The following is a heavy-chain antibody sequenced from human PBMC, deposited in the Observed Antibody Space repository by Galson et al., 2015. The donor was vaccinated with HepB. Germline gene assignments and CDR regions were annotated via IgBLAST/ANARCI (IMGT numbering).Heavy chain of an antibody. V-gene: IGHV3-30-3*01. D-gene: IGHD3-10*01. J-gene: IGHJ4*02. Sequence: SLRLSCAASGFTFSSYAMLWVRQAPGKGLGWVAVISYDGSKKYYAASVKGRLTISRDNSKNTLYLQMNSRRAEDTAVYYCARGLAGADIWFGEPGFDYWGQGTLVTVSS. CDR3: ARGLAGADIWFGEPGFDY. CDR1: GFTFSSYA. CDR2: ISYDGSKK.